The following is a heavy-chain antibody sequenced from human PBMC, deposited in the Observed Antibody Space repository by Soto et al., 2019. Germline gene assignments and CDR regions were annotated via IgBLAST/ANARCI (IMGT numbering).Heavy chain of an antibody. D-gene: IGHD6-6*01. V-gene: IGHV4-59*01. Sequence: SETLSLTCTVADGSISDFYGSWIRQPPGKGLEWIGYIYYSGSTNYNPSLKSRVTISVDTSKNQFPLNLRSMSPADTAVYYCARVGGLAARTFDYWGPGTLVTVSS. CDR1: DGSISDFY. CDR2: IYYSGST. J-gene: IGHJ4*02. CDR3: ARVGGLAARTFDY.